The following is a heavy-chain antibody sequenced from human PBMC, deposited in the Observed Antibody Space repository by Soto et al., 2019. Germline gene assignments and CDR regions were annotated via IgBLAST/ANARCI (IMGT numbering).Heavy chain of an antibody. V-gene: IGHV3-23*01. CDR3: AKDLRDWLRNAFDV. J-gene: IGHJ3*01. CDR2: IVGSRT. CDR1: GFTFSNYA. Sequence: DVKLLESGGGLVQPGGSLRLSCAASGFTFSNYAMSWVRQAPGKGLECVSTIVGSRTYYSDSVKGRFTISRDNSQNTPYLQMNNLRADDTAVYYCAKDLRDWLRNAFDVWGQGTMVTVSS. D-gene: IGHD5-12*01.